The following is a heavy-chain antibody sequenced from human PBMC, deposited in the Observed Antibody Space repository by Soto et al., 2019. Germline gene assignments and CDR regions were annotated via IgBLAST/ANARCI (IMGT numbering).Heavy chain of an antibody. V-gene: IGHV3-30*18. Sequence: QVQLVESGGGVVQPGRSLRLSCAASGFTFSSYGMHWVRQAPGKGLEWVAVISYDGSNKYYADSVKGRFTISRDNSKNTLYLQMNSLRAEDTALYYCAKDRGSYYYYYYMDVWGKGTTVTVSS. CDR1: GFTFSSYG. J-gene: IGHJ6*03. CDR2: ISYDGSNK. CDR3: AKDRGSYYYYYYMDV.